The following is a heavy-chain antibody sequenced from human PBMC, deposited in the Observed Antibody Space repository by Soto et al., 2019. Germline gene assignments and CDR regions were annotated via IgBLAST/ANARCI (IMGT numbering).Heavy chain of an antibody. Sequence: SETLSLTCTVSGDSIRNYYWSWIRQPAGKGLEWIGRIYSSGSTDYNASPKSRVSMSVDRSNNQFFLRLTSVTAADTAVYYCVRDCSGGGCYSDYGMDVWGQGTTVTVSS. J-gene: IGHJ6*02. D-gene: IGHD2-15*01. CDR3: VRDCSGGGCYSDYGMDV. CDR1: GDSIRNYY. CDR2: IYSSGST. V-gene: IGHV4-4*07.